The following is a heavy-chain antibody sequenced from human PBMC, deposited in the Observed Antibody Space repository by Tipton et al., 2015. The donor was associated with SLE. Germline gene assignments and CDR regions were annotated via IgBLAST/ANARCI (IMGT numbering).Heavy chain of an antibody. CDR1: GGSFSGYY. CDR3: ARDKANYFDY. CDR2: INHSGST. V-gene: IGHV4-34*01. J-gene: IGHJ4*02. Sequence: GLVKPSETLSLTCAVYGGSFSGYYWSWIRQPPGKGLEWIGEINHSGSTNYNPSLKSRVTISVDTSKNQFSLKLSSVTAADTAVYYCARDKANYFDYWGQGTLVTVSS.